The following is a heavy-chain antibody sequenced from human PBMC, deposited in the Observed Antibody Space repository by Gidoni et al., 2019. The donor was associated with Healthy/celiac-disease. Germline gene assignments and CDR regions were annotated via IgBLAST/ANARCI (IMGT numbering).Heavy chain of an antibody. D-gene: IGHD2-21*02. V-gene: IGHV1-18*04. J-gene: IGHJ3*02. CDR1: GYTFTSYG. Sequence: QVQLVQSGAEVKKPGASVEVSCKASGYTFTSYGISWVRQAPGHCLGWMGWISAYNGNTTYAQKRQGRVPMTTDTSPSTAYIELRILRSDDTAVYYCARNIGVVTASAFDIWGQGTMVTFSS. CDR2: ISAYNGNT. CDR3: ARNIGVVTASAFDI.